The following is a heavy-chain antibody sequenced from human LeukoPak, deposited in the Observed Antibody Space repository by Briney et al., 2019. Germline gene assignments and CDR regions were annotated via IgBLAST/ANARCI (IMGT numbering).Heavy chain of an antibody. CDR2: IYHSGST. D-gene: IGHD4-17*01. CDR3: ARHAAPNDYGDIEAFDI. J-gene: IGHJ3*02. Sequence: SETLSLTCTVSGGSISSGDYFWGWIRQPPGKGLEWIGSIYHSGSTYYTPSLKSRVIISADTSKNQFSLKLISVTAADTAMYYCARHAAPNDYGDIEAFDIWGQGTMVTLSS. CDR1: GGSISSGDYF. V-gene: IGHV4-39*01.